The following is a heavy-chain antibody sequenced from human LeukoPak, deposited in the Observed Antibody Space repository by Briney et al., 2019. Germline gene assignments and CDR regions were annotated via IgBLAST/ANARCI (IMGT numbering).Heavy chain of an antibody. D-gene: IGHD1-20*01. CDR2: ISSNSNHI. CDR3: ARELGGLIGTIPPFDC. J-gene: IGHJ4*02. CDR1: GFTFNIYS. V-gene: IGHV3-21*01. Sequence: GGSLRLSCAASGFTFNIYSMNWVRRAPGKGLEWVSSISSNSNHIYYADSVKGRFTISRDNAKNSLYLQMNSLRAEDTAVYYCARELGGLIGTIPPFDCWGQGTLVTVSS.